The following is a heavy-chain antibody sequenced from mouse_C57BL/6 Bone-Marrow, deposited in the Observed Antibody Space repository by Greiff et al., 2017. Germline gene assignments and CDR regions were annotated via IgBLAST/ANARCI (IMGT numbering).Heavy chain of an antibody. Sequence: QVQLKQPGAELVRPGSSVKLSCKASGYTFTSYWMHWVNQRPIQGLEWIGNIDPSDSETNYNQKFKDKATLTVDKSTSTAYLQLSSLTSEDSAFYCCARHYYSIDYWGQGTTLTVSS. CDR2: IDPSDSET. D-gene: IGHD2-12*01. CDR1: GYTFTSYW. CDR3: ARHYYSIDY. V-gene: IGHV1-52*01. J-gene: IGHJ2*01.